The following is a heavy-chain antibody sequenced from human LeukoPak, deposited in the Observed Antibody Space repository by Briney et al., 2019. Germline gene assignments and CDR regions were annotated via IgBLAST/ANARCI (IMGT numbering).Heavy chain of an antibody. D-gene: IGHD5-18*01. CDR3: ARGRSSYGSQLWFIFDAFDI. CDR2: IIPIFGTA. Sequence: ASVKVSCKASGGTFSSSAISWVRQAPGQGLEWMGGIIPIFGTADYAQKFQGRATITADESTSTAYMEVSSLRSEDMAVYYCARGRSSYGSQLWFIFDAFDIWGQGTMVTVSS. CDR1: GGTFSSSA. J-gene: IGHJ3*02. V-gene: IGHV1-69*13.